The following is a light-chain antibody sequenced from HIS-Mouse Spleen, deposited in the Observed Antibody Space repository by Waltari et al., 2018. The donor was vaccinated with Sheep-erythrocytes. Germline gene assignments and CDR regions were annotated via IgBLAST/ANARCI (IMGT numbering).Light chain of an antibody. CDR1: SPNIGSNT. V-gene: IGLV1-44*01. Sequence: HSVLTQPPSTSGTPGRRVTISCSGSSPNIGSNTVNWYQQLPGTAPKPLIYSNNQRPSGVPDRFSGSKSGTSASLAISGLQSEDEADYYCAAWDDSLNGPVFGGGTKLTVL. CDR3: AAWDDSLNGPV. CDR2: SNN. J-gene: IGLJ3*02.